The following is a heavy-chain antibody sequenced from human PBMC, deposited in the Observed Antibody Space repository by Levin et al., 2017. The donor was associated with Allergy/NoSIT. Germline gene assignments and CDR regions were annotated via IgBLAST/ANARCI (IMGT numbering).Heavy chain of an antibody. Sequence: ASVKVSCKASGYSFSGRYMYWVRQAPGQGLEWMGWINPNTGDTNYAQNFQGRVTMTRDTSLSTAYMELSSLRSDDTAIYYCARQYCTNGVCYIDAFHIWGQGTMVTVSS. CDR2: INPNTGDT. D-gene: IGHD2-8*01. V-gene: IGHV1-2*02. J-gene: IGHJ3*02. CDR1: GYSFSGRY. CDR3: ARQYCTNGVCYIDAFHI.